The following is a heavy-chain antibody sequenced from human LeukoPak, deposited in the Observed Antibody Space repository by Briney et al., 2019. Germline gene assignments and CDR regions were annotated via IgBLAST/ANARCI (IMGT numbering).Heavy chain of an antibody. J-gene: IGHJ3*02. Sequence: GGSLRLSCAASGFTFSSYWMHWVRQAPGKGLVWVSRINSDGSSTSYADSVKGRFTISRDNAKNSLYLQMNSLRVEDTAWYYCARDSSGWALHSFDIWGQGTLVTVSS. CDR1: GFTFSSYW. CDR2: INSDGSST. D-gene: IGHD6-19*01. CDR3: ARDSSGWALHSFDI. V-gene: IGHV3-74*01.